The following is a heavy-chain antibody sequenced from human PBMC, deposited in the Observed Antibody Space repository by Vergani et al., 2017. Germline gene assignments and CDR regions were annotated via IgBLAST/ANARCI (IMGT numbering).Heavy chain of an antibody. D-gene: IGHD6-19*01. CDR3: ARGHRPDSSGWSGRYYYYYGMDV. CDR1: GGSISSAGYS. Sequence: QLQLQESGSGLVKPSQTLSLTCAVSGGSISSAGYSWSWIRQPPGKGLEWIGYIYHSGSTYYNPSLKSRVTISVDRSKNQFSLKLSSVTAADTAVYYCARGHRPDSSGWSGRYYYYYGMDVWGQGTTVTVSS. J-gene: IGHJ6*02. CDR2: IYHSGST. V-gene: IGHV4-30-2*01.